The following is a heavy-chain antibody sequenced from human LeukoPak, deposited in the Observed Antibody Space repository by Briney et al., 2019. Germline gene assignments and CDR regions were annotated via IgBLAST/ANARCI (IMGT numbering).Heavy chain of an antibody. Sequence: PGGFLRLSCAASGFTFSSYNINWVRQAPGKGLEWVSYISSSRRTISYADSVKGRFTISRDNAKNSLYLQMNSLRAEDTAVYYCARDEDTAMGRFDYWGQGTLVTVSS. CDR1: GFTFSSYN. CDR3: ARDEDTAMGRFDY. J-gene: IGHJ4*02. V-gene: IGHV3-48*01. CDR2: ISSSRRTI. D-gene: IGHD5-18*01.